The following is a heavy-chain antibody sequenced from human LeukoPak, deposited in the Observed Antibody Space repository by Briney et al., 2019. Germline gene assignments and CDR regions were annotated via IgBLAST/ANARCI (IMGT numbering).Heavy chain of an antibody. D-gene: IGHD2-21*02. J-gene: IGHJ6*02. CDR1: GGSISSSNW. CDR3: ARVNIVVVTAIAATYYYGMDV. CDR2: IYHSGST. V-gene: IGHV4-4*02. Sequence: PSETLSLTCAVSGGSISSSNWWSWVRQPPGKGLEWIGEIYHSGSTNYNPSLKSRVTISVDTSKNQSSLKLSSVTAADTAVYYCARVNIVVVTAIAATYYYGMDVWGQGTTVTVSS.